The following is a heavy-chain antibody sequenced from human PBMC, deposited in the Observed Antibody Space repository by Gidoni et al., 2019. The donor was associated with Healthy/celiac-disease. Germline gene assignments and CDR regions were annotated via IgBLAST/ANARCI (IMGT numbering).Heavy chain of an antibody. V-gene: IGHV3-30-3*01. CDR3: ARAPPTSYGEDWYFDL. Sequence: QVQLVESGGGVVQPGRSLRLSCAASGFTFSSYAMHWVRQAPGKGLEWVAVISYDGSNKYYADSVKGRFTISRDNSKNTLYLQMNSLRAEDTAVYYCARAPPTSYGEDWYFDLWGRGTLVTVSS. D-gene: IGHD4-17*01. J-gene: IGHJ2*01. CDR2: ISYDGSNK. CDR1: GFTFSSYA.